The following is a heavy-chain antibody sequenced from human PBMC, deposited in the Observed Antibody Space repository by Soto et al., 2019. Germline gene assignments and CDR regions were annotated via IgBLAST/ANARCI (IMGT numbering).Heavy chain of an antibody. CDR2: IRSKVNSYAT. CDR3: TSAQDIAYSYHYGMDV. Sequence: WGSLRLSCASCVFTFSGSAMHWVRQASGKGLEWVGRIRSKVNSYATANAASVKGRFTISRDDSKNTAYLQMNSLKTEDTAVYYCTSAQDIAYSYHYGMDVWGQGTTVTVSS. J-gene: IGHJ6*01. CDR1: VFTFSGSA. V-gene: IGHV3-73*01. D-gene: IGHD5-12*01.